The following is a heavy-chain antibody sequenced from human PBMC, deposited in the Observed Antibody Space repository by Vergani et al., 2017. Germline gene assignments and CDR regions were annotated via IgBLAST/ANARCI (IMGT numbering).Heavy chain of an antibody. D-gene: IGHD5-12*01. CDR1: GFTFIMHA. V-gene: IGHV3-23*01. Sequence: EVQLFESGGDLVQPGGSLRLSCAASGFTFIMHAMSWVRQAPGKGLEWVSTLSASDRRTHYADSVKGRFTISRDNSKNTLHLQMNSLRADDTAVYYCTKGSRGYTGYFFDYWGQGTLATVSS. J-gene: IGHJ4*02. CDR3: TKGSRGYTGYFFDY. CDR2: LSASDRRT.